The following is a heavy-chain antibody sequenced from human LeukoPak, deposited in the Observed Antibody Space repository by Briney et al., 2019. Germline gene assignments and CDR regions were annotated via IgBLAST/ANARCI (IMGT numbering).Heavy chain of an antibody. D-gene: IGHD1-26*01. V-gene: IGHV3-49*04. J-gene: IGHJ4*02. Sequence: PGGSLRLSCTASGFIFGDYAMTWVRQAPGKGLEWVGFIRNRAYGGTTEYAASVKGRFTISRDDSKSIAYLQMNSLKNEDTAMYYCTTDNGQHSGGYFFDNWGRGTLVTVSS. CDR1: GFIFGDYA. CDR3: TTDNGQHSGGYFFDN. CDR2: IRNRAYGGTT.